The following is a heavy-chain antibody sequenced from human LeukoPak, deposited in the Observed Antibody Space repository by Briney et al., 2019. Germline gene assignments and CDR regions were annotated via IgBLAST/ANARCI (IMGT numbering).Heavy chain of an antibody. Sequence: GGSLRLSCAASGFILSTHGMHWVRQAPGKGLEWVAGMWYDGSREDYADSVKGRFTISRDMSKNTLNLQMNSLRVEDTAMFYCARDLSFGSLDFWGQGTLVTVSS. D-gene: IGHD1-26*01. V-gene: IGHV3-33*01. J-gene: IGHJ4*02. CDR3: ARDLSFGSLDF. CDR2: MWYDGSRE. CDR1: GFILSTHG.